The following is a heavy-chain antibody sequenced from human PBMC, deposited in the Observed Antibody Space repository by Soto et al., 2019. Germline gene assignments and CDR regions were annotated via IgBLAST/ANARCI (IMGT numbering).Heavy chain of an antibody. CDR2: ISSGNGDT. Sequence: QVQLVQSGPEVKEPGASVKVSCKTSGYIFTSYTIHWVRQAPGQGLEWMGSISSGNGDTKVSQKFQDRVTFTRDTSAGTACMELCSLTFEDTAVYCCARKRQVVYFDHCGQGTLVTVSS. CDR3: ARKRQVVYFDH. D-gene: IGHD1-1*01. V-gene: IGHV1-3*01. J-gene: IGHJ4*02. CDR1: GYIFTSYT.